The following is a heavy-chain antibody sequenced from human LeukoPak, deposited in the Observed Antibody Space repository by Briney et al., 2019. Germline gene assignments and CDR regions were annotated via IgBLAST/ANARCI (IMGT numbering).Heavy chain of an antibody. Sequence: ASVKVSCKASGYTFTSYYMHWVRQAPGQGLEWMGIINPSGGSTSYAQKFQGRVTMTRDMSTSTVYMELSSLRSDDTAVYYCARNLVVMYYFDYWGQGTLVTVSS. CDR3: ARNLVVMYYFDY. CDR1: GYTFTSYY. V-gene: IGHV1-46*01. D-gene: IGHD2-15*01. J-gene: IGHJ4*02. CDR2: INPSGGST.